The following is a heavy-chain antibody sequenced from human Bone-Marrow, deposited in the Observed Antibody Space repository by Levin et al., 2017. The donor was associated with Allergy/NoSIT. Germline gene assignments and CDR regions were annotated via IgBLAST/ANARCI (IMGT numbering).Heavy chain of an antibody. D-gene: IGHD1-26*01. CDR2: VDWDDDK. CDR3: ARMVSSSANIGSYSGNYPDVFDV. CDR1: GFSLTTRGMC. V-gene: IGHV2-70*01. J-gene: IGHJ3*01. Sequence: SGPTLVKPTETLTLTCTFSGFSLTTRGMCVTWIRQPPGKALEWLAFVDWDDDKTYNASLKSRLTVSRDKSKNNVVLTLTNVHPADTGTYYCARMVSSSANIGSYSGNYPDVFDVWGPGKEVTVSS.